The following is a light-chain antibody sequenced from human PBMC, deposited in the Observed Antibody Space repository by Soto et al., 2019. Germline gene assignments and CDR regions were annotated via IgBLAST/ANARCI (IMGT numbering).Light chain of an antibody. J-gene: IGKJ1*01. CDR3: QHYNSYSEA. V-gene: IGKV3D-20*01. Sequence: IVLTQSPATMSLSPGERATLSCGASERVSSSYVAWYQMKAGLAPRLLIHDASTRASGIPDRFRGSKSGTDFTLTIRGLEPEDAALYYCQHYNSYSEAFGQGTKVELK. CDR2: DAS. CDR1: ERVSSSY.